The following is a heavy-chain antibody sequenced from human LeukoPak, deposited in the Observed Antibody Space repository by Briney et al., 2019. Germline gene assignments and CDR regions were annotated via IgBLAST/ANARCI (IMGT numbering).Heavy chain of an antibody. CDR2: INPNSGGT. Sequence: ASVMVSCKASGYTFTGYYIHWVRRAPGQGLEWMGWINPNSGGTDFAQRFQGRVTMTRDMSTSTVYMELSSLRSEDTAVYYCARETVTKGTTLDYWGQGTLVTVSS. CDR1: GYTFTGYY. J-gene: IGHJ4*02. V-gene: IGHV1-2*02. CDR3: ARETVTKGTTLDY. D-gene: IGHD4-17*01.